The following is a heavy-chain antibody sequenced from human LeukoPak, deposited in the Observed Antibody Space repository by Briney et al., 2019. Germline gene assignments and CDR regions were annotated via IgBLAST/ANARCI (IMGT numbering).Heavy chain of an antibody. CDR1: GFTFSSYA. CDR3: ARVPGVYFSIGFGSGWFDP. CDR2: ISPKGIT. J-gene: IGHJ5*02. D-gene: IGHD3-3*01. V-gene: IGHV4-38-2*01. Sequence: GSLRLSCAASGFTFSSYAMSWVRQAPGKGLEWIGVISPKGITYYNPSLRGRVTISEDTSKNQFSLNLRSMTATDTAVYYCARVPGVYFSIGFGSGWFDPWGQGILVTVSS.